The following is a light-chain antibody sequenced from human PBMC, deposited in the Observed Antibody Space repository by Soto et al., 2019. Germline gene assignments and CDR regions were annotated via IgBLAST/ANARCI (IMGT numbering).Light chain of an antibody. V-gene: IGKV1-5*03. J-gene: IGKJ1*01. CDR3: QQSYSSPPK. CDR2: KAS. Sequence: DIQMTQSPSTLSGSVGDKVTITCRASQTISSWLAWYQQKPGKAPKLLIYKASTLKSGVPSRFSGSGSGPDFTLTISSLQPEDFATYYCQQSYSSPPKFGQGTKVDIK. CDR1: QTISSW.